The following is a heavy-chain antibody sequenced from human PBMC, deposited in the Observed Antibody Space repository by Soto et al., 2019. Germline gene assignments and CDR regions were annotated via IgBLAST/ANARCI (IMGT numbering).Heavy chain of an antibody. CDR1: GYAFTSYW. Sequence: GESLKISCQASGYAFTSYWIAWVRQIPGRGLEWMGIIYPGDSDTRYSPSFQGQVTISADKSITTAYLQWNSLEASDTARYYCARGYCTTTICDPWFDPWGQGTLVTVSS. D-gene: IGHD2-2*01. V-gene: IGHV5-51*01. J-gene: IGHJ5*02. CDR2: IYPGDSDT. CDR3: ARGYCTTTICDPWFDP.